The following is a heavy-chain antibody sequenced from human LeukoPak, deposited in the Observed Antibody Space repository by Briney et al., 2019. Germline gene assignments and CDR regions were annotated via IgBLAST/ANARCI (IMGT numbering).Heavy chain of an antibody. V-gene: IGHV3-48*02. CDR2: ISSGSSTI. Sequence: PGGSLRLSCAASGFTFSSNWMYWVRQAPGKGPEWVSYISSGSSTIYYADSVKGRFAISRDNGKNSLYLQMNSLRDEDTAVYYCARAYYYGSGSYSFDYWGQGTLVTVSS. J-gene: IGHJ4*02. D-gene: IGHD3-10*01. CDR3: ARAYYYGSGSYSFDY. CDR1: GFTFSSNW.